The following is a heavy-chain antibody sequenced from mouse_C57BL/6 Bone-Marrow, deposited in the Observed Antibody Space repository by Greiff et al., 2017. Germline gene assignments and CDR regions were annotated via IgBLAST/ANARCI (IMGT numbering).Heavy chain of an antibody. D-gene: IGHD2-4*01. CDR1: GYTFTSYW. CDR3: GRGGDYGGYFDV. V-gene: IGHV1-72*01. CDR2: IDPYSGGT. J-gene: IGHJ1*03. Sequence: QVQLQQPGAELVKPGASVKLSCKASGYTFTSYWMHWVKQRPGRGLEWIGRIDPYSGGTKYIEKFKSKATLTVDKPSSTAYMQLSSLTSEDSAVDYCGRGGDYGGYFDVWGTGTTVTVSS.